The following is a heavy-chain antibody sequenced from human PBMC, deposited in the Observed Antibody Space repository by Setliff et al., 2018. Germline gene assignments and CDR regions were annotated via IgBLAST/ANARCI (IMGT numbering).Heavy chain of an antibody. V-gene: IGHV3-21*01. CDR2: ISSSSSYI. Sequence: GGSLRLSCAASGFTFSSYSMNWVRQAPGKGLEWVSSISSSSSYIYYADSVKGRFTISRDNAKNSLYLQMNSLRAEDTAVYYCARDMMGGGFFGVVNPIDYWGQGTLVTVSS. J-gene: IGHJ4*02. CDR3: ARDMMGGGFFGVVNPIDY. CDR1: GFTFSSYS. D-gene: IGHD3-3*01.